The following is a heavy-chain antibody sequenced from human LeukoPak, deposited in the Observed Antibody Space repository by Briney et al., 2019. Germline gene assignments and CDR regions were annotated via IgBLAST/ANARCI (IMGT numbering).Heavy chain of an antibody. D-gene: IGHD3-10*02. CDR1: GGSIGTYY. Sequence: SETLSFTCTVSGGSIGTYYWTWIRQPPGKGLEWIGYIDYSGSTKFNPSLKSRVTMSIDTSKNQFSLRLSSVTAADTAVYYCTRGRRSSNVHDAFDIWGQGTMVTVSS. CDR3: TRGRRSSNVHDAFDI. CDR2: IDYSGST. V-gene: IGHV4-59*01. J-gene: IGHJ3*02.